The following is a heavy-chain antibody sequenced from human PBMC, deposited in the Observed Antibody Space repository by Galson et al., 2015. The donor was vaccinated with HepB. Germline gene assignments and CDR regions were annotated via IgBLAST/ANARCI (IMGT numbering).Heavy chain of an antibody. D-gene: IGHD2-8*01. Sequence: SVKVSCKASGYTFTGYYLHWVRQAPGQGLEWMGWINPNNGGPNYAQKFQGRVTMTRDTSISTAYLELSRLRSDDTAVYYCARPLRANGAFDIWGQGTMVTVSS. J-gene: IGHJ3*02. CDR1: GYTFTGYY. CDR2: INPNNGGP. V-gene: IGHV1-2*02. CDR3: ARPLRANGAFDI.